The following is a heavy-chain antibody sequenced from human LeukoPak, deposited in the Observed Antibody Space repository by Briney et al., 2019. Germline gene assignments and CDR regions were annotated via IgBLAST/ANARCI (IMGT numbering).Heavy chain of an antibody. D-gene: IGHD4-17*01. Sequence: SQTLSLTCTVSGGSISSGGYYWSWIRQHPGKGLEWIGYIYYSGSTYYNPSLKSRVTISVDTSKNQFSLKLSSVTAADTAVYYCARARRLRQNYYYYGMDVWGQGTTVTVSS. V-gene: IGHV4-31*03. J-gene: IGHJ6*02. CDR2: IYYSGST. CDR3: ARARRLRQNYYYYGMDV. CDR1: GGSISSGGYY.